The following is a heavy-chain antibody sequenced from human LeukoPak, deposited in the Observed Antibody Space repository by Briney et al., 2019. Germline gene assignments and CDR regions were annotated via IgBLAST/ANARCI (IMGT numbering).Heavy chain of an antibody. CDR2: IKQDGSEK. Sequence: GGSLRLSCAASGFTFSSYWMSWVRQAPGKGLEWVANIKQDGSEKYYVDSVKGRFTISRDNAKNSLYLQMNGLRAEDTAVYYCARAPIVVVPAAIRGSGMDVWGKGTTVTVSS. D-gene: IGHD2-2*01. J-gene: IGHJ6*04. CDR1: GFTFSSYW. V-gene: IGHV3-7*03. CDR3: ARAPIVVVPAAIRGSGMDV.